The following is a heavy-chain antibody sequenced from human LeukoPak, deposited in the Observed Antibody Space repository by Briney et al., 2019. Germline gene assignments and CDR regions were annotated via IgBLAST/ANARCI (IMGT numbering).Heavy chain of an antibody. CDR3: TMSYDSSGYTLDY. Sequence: PGGSLRLSCAASGFTFSSYSMNWVRQAPGKGLEWVSSISSSSSYIYYADSVKGRFTISRDNAKSTLYLQMNSLRAEDTAVYYCTMSYDSSGYTLDYWGQGTLVTVSS. D-gene: IGHD3-22*01. CDR1: GFTFSSYS. CDR2: ISSSSSYI. J-gene: IGHJ4*02. V-gene: IGHV3-21*01.